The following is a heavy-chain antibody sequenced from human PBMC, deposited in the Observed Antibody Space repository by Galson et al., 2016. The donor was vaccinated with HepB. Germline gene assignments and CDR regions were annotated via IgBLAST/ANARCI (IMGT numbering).Heavy chain of an antibody. CDR2: INHSGNT. D-gene: IGHD3-22*01. Sequence: SETLSLTCAVYGGSFSGHYWSWIRLPPGKGLEWIGEINHSGNTNYSPSLKSRVTISVDTSKHQFSLKLSSVTAADTAVYYCARKWDSSGYYYYYWGQGTLVTVSS. J-gene: IGHJ4*02. V-gene: IGHV4-34*01. CDR1: GGSFSGHY. CDR3: ARKWDSSGYYYYY.